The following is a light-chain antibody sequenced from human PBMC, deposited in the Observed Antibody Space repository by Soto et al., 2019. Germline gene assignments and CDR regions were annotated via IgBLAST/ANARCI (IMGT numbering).Light chain of an antibody. J-gene: IGKJ1*01. CDR1: QSVSSNF. Sequence: EIVLTQSPGTLSLSPGERATLSCRASQSVSSNFLAWYQQKPGQAPRLLIFGASNRATGIPGRFSGSGSGTDFSLTITRLEPEDFAVYYCQQYDRSPTFGQGTKVEIK. CDR2: GAS. CDR3: QQYDRSPT. V-gene: IGKV3-20*01.